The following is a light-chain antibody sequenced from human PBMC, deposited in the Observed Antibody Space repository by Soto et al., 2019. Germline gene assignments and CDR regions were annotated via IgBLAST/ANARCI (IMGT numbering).Light chain of an antibody. Sequence: DIQMTQSPSTLSASVGDRVTITCRASQSISRWWAWYQQKPGKAPKLLIYKASSLESRVPSRVSGCGSGTEFTLTISSLQPDDFASYYCQQYNSFTFGGGTKVEIK. J-gene: IGKJ4*01. CDR3: QQYNSFT. CDR2: KAS. CDR1: QSISRW. V-gene: IGKV1-5*03.